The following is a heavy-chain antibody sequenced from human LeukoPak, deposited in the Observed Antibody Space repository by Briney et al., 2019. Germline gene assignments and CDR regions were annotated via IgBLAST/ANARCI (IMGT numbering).Heavy chain of an antibody. CDR1: GYSISTGYN. CDR3: ARALAFDY. V-gene: IGHV4-38-2*02. Sequence: PSETLSLTCTVSGYSISTGYNWGWVRQPPGKGLEWIGSIYHSGSTYYNPSLKSRVTISVDTSKNQFSLKLSSVTAADTAVYYCARALAFDYWGQGTLVTVSS. D-gene: IGHD6-19*01. CDR2: IYHSGST. J-gene: IGHJ4*02.